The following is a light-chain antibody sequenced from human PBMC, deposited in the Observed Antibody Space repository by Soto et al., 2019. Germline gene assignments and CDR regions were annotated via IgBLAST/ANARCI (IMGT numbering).Light chain of an antibody. V-gene: IGLV2-14*01. J-gene: IGLJ1*01. Sequence: QSALTQTASVSGSPGQSITISCTGTSSDVGGYNYVSWYQQHPGKAPKLMIYEVSNRPSGVSNRFSGSKSGNTASLTISGLQAEDEADYYCSSYTSSRTGVFGTGTKLTVL. CDR3: SSYTSSRTGV. CDR1: SSDVGGYNY. CDR2: EVS.